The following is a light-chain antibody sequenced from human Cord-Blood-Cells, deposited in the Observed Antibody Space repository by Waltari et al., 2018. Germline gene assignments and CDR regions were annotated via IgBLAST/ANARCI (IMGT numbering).Light chain of an antibody. CDR2: QDS. V-gene: IGLV3-1*01. J-gene: IGLJ2*01. Sequence: SYELTQPHPVSVSPGQPASITRSGESLGDKSACWYQQKPGQSPVLVIYQDSKRPPGLPEQFVGFNSWNTGRLTTSGTQAMDDADYYCQAWESSTHGVFGGGTKLTVL. CDR1: SLGDKS. CDR3: QAWESSTHGV.